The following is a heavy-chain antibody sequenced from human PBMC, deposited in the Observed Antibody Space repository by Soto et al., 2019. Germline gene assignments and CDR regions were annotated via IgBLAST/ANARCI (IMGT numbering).Heavy chain of an antibody. Sequence: GESLKISCKGSGYSFTSYWIGWVRQMPGKGLEWMGIIYPGDSDTRYSPSFQGQVTISADKSISTAYLQWSSLKASDTAMYYCARRGRVGATSVHFDYWGQGTLVTVSS. CDR2: IYPGDSDT. J-gene: IGHJ4*02. V-gene: IGHV5-51*01. D-gene: IGHD1-26*01. CDR1: GYSFTSYW. CDR3: ARRGRVGATSVHFDY.